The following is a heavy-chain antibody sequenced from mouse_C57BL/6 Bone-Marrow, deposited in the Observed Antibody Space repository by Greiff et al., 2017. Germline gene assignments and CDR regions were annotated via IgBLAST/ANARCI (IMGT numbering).Heavy chain of an antibody. V-gene: IGHV1-81*01. CDR3: AREGYYGSSYVRAY. CDR1: GYTFTSYG. D-gene: IGHD1-1*01. Sequence: HVQLKESGAELARPGASVKLSCKASGYTFTSYGISWVKQRTGQGLEWIGEIYPRSGNTYYNEKFKGKATLTADKSSSTAYMELRSLTSEDSAVYFCAREGYYGSSYVRAYWGQGTLVTVSA. J-gene: IGHJ3*01. CDR2: IYPRSGNT.